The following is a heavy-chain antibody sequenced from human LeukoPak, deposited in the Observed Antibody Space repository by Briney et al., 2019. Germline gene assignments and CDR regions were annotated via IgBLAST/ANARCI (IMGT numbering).Heavy chain of an antibody. D-gene: IGHD1-26*01. CDR3: ARDRGGSYSAIDY. J-gene: IGHJ4*02. CDR1: GFTFSSYS. CDR2: ISSSSSTI. Sequence: GGSLRLSCAASGFTFSSYSMNWVRQAPGKGLEWVSFISSSSSTIYYADSVKGRFTISRDNAKNSLYLQMNSLRAEDTGAYYCARDRGGSYSAIDYWGQGTLVTVSS. V-gene: IGHV3-48*04.